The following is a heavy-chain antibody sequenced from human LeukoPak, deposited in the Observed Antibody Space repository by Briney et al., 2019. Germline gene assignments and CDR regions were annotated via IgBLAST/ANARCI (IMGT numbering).Heavy chain of an antibody. J-gene: IGHJ4*02. CDR1: GGTFSSYA. V-gene: IGHV1-69*05. Sequence: SVKVSCKASGGTFSSYAISWVRQAPGQGLEWMGGIIPIFGTANYAQKFQGRVTITTDESTSTAYMELSSLRSEDTAVYYCARDHISYCGGDCYALDYWGQGTLVTVSS. CDR2: IIPIFGTA. D-gene: IGHD2-21*01. CDR3: ARDHISYCGGDCYALDY.